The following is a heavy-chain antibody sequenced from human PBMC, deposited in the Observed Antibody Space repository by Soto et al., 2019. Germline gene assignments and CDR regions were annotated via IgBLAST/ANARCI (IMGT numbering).Heavy chain of an antibody. CDR2: INHSGST. Sequence: QVQLQQWVAGLLKPSETLSLTCAVYGGSFSGYYWSWIRQPPGKGLEWIGEINHSGSTNYNPSLKSGGTLSGDTAKNQFALKLSPVTAADTAVYYCARGPYCSGGSCYLAYYYYMDVWGKGTTVTVSS. J-gene: IGHJ6*03. V-gene: IGHV4-34*01. D-gene: IGHD2-15*01. CDR1: GGSFSGYY. CDR3: ARGPYCSGGSCYLAYYYYMDV.